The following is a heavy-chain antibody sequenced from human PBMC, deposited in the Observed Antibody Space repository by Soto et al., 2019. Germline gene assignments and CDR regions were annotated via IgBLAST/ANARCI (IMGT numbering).Heavy chain of an antibody. V-gene: IGHV3-30*18. CDR3: AKDRAAYCSGGSCYYYGMDV. D-gene: IGHD2-15*01. CDR2: ISYDGSNK. CDR1: GFTFSSYG. J-gene: IGHJ6*02. Sequence: GGSLRLSCAASGFTFSSYGMHWVRQAPGKGLEWVAVISYDGSNKYYADSVKGRFTISRDNSKNTLYLQMNSLRAEDTAVYYCAKDRAAYCSGGSCYYYGMDVWGQGTTVTVSS.